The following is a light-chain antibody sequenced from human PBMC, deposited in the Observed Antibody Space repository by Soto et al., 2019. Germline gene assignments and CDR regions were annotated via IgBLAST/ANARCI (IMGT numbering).Light chain of an antibody. CDR2: EGS. CDR3: CSYVGSSTYVV. J-gene: IGLJ2*01. Sequence: QSALTQPASVSGSPGQSITISCTGTSSDVGSYNLVSWYQQHPGKAPKLMIYEGSKRPSGVSNRFSGSKSGNTASLTISGRQADDEADYYCCSYVGSSTYVVFGGGTKLTVL. V-gene: IGLV2-23*01. CDR1: SSDVGSYNL.